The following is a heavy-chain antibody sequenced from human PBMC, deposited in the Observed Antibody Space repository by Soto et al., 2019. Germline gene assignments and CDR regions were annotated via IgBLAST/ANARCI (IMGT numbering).Heavy chain of an antibody. J-gene: IGHJ4*02. CDR1: GGSISSSSYY. D-gene: IGHD3-22*01. V-gene: IGHV4-39*01. Sequence: TLSLTCTVSGGSISSSSYYWGWIRQPPGKGLEWIGNIYYSGSTYYNPSLKSRVTISVDTSKNQFSLKLSSVTAADTAVYYCMLGSGWKDFDYWGQGTQVTVSS. CDR2: IYYSGST. CDR3: MLGSGWKDFDY.